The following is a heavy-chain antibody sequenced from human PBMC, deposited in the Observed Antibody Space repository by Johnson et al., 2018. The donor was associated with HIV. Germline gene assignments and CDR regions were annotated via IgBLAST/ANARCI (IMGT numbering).Heavy chain of an antibody. CDR3: ARGIQPDAFDI. V-gene: IGHV3-53*01. CDR2: IYSGGST. D-gene: IGHD2-2*01. CDR1: GFTVSSNY. Sequence: VQLVESGGGLIQPGGSLRLSCAASGFTVSSNYMSWVRQAPGKGLEWVSVIYSGGSTYYADSVKARFTISRDNSKNTLYVQMNSLRAEDTAVYYCARGIQPDAFDIWGQGTMVTVSS. J-gene: IGHJ3*02.